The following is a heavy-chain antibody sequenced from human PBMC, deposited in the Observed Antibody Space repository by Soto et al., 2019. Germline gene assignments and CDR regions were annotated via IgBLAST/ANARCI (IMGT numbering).Heavy chain of an antibody. Sequence: QITLKESGPTLVRPTQTLTLTCTVSGFSLDTWGVGVGWIRQSPGKAPEWLALIYWDDDERYSPSLKNRLTITKDTSKNQVVLTLTNMDPVDTVTYYCARALGSWGSYYFDHWGQGTLVTVSS. CDR1: GFSLDTWGVG. D-gene: IGHD3-16*01. CDR2: IYWDDDE. V-gene: IGHV2-5*02. CDR3: ARALGSWGSYYFDH. J-gene: IGHJ4*02.